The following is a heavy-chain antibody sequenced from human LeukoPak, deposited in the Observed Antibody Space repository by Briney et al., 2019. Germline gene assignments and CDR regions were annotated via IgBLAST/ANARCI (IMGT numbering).Heavy chain of an antibody. CDR1: GFTFSSYS. D-gene: IGHD1-26*01. J-gene: IGHJ4*02. Sequence: GGSLRLSCAASGFTFSSYSMNWVRPAPGKGLEWVSSISSSSSYIYYADSVKGRFTISRDNAKNSLYLQMNSLRAEDTAVYYCARDLLGATTPDYWGQGTLVTVSS. V-gene: IGHV3-21*01. CDR2: ISSSSSYI. CDR3: ARDLLGATTPDY.